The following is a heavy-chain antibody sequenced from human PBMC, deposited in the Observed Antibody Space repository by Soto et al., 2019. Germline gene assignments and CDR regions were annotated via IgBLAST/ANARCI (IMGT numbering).Heavy chain of an antibody. Sequence: WGSLRLSCAASGFTFSGSAMHWVRQASGKGLEWVGRIRSKANSYATAYAASVKGRFTISRDDSKNTAYLQMNSLKTEDTAVYYCTRPPGLGDYKWGAFDIWGQGTMVTVS. V-gene: IGHV3-73*01. CDR1: GFTFSGSA. CDR3: TRPPGLGDYKWGAFDI. J-gene: IGHJ3*02. D-gene: IGHD4-17*01. CDR2: IRSKANSYAT.